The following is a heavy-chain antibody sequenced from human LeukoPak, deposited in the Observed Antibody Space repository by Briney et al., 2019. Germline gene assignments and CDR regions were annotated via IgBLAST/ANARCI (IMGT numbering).Heavy chain of an antibody. J-gene: IGHJ4*02. Sequence: ASVKVSCKASGYTSTGYYMHWVRQAPGQGLEWMGWINPNSGGTNYAQKFQGRVTMTRDTSISTAYMELSRLRSDDTAVYYCARVEMATSPFDYWGQGTLVTVSS. D-gene: IGHD5-24*01. CDR1: GYTSTGYY. V-gene: IGHV1-2*02. CDR2: INPNSGGT. CDR3: ARVEMATSPFDY.